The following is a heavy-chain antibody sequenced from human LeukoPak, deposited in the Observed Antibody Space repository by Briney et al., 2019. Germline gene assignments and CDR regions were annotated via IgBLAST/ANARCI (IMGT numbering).Heavy chain of an antibody. CDR2: ISGSGGSS. CDR3: AKTGRETAVFDY. CDR1: GFTFSSYA. V-gene: IGHV3-23*01. Sequence: GGSLRLSCAASGFTFSSYAMSWVRQAPGTGLEWVSTISGSGGSSHYADSVKGRFTISRDNSKNTLYLQMNSLRAEDTAVYYCAKTGRETAVFDYWGQGTLVTVSS. J-gene: IGHJ4*02.